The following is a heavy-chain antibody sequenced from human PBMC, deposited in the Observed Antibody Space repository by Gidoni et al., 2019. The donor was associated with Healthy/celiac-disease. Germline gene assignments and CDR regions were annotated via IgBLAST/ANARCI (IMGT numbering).Heavy chain of an antibody. CDR3: ARAPGIAVAGYYYYYYGMDV. J-gene: IGHJ6*02. V-gene: IGHV4-34*01. CDR1: AGSFSGYY. Sequence: QLQLQQWGAGLMKPSETLSLTCAVDAGSFSGYYCSWIRQPPGKGLEWIGEINHSGSTNYNPSLKSRVTISVDTSKNQFSLKLSSVTAADTAVYYCARAPGIAVAGYYYYYYGMDVWGQGTTVTVSS. CDR2: INHSGST. D-gene: IGHD6-19*01.